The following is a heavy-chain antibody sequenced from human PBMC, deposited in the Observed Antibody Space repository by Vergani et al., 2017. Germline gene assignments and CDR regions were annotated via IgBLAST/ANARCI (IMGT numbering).Heavy chain of an antibody. V-gene: IGHV4-34*01. CDR2: INHSGST. D-gene: IGHD3-10*01. CDR1: GGSFSGYY. J-gene: IGHJ6*02. Sequence: QVQLQQWGAGLLKPSETLSLTCAVYGGSFSGYYWSWIRQPPGKGLEWIGEINHSGSTNYNPSLKSRVTISVDTSKNQFSLKLSSGTAADTAVYYCARDSAWVPIHRNPMDVWGQGTTVTVS. CDR3: ARDSAWVPIHRNPMDV.